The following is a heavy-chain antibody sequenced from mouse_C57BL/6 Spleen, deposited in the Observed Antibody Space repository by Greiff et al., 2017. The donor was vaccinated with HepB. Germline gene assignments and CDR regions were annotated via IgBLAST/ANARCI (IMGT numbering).Heavy chain of an antibody. V-gene: IGHV3-8*01. CDR2: MRYSGSS. CDR1: GYSITSDY. Sequence: EVKLQESGPGLAKPSQTLSLICSVTGYSITSDYWNWIRKFPGNKLEFMGYMRYSGSSYYNPSLKSRLSITRDTSKNQYYLQLNSVTSEDTATYFCARGTNYGYFDVWGTGTTVTVSS. CDR3: ARGTNYGYFDV. D-gene: IGHD1-1*01. J-gene: IGHJ1*03.